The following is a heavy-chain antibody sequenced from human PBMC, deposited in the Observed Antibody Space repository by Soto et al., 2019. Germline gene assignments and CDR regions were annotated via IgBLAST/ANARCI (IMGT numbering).Heavy chain of an antibody. Sequence: SETLSLTCTVSGGSISSSSYYWGWIRQPPGKGLEWIGSIYYSGSTYYNTSLKSRVTKSVDTSKNQFSLKLGSVTAADTAVYYCATTFYYGSGSYYNRYYYGMDVWGQGTTVTVSS. D-gene: IGHD3-10*01. CDR3: ATTFYYGSGSYYNRYYYGMDV. J-gene: IGHJ6*02. V-gene: IGHV4-39*01. CDR2: IYYSGST. CDR1: GGSISSSSYY.